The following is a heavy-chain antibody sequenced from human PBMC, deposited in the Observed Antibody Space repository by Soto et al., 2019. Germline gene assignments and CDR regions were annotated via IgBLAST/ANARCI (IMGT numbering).Heavy chain of an antibody. Sequence: ASVKVSCKASGYTFTSYGISWVRQAPGQGLEWMGWISAYNGNTNYAQKLQGRVTMTTDTSTSTAYMELRSLRSDDTALYYCARDEYFNYYGSGNDNFDYWGQGTLVTVSS. D-gene: IGHD3-10*01. CDR2: ISAYNGNT. J-gene: IGHJ4*02. CDR1: GYTFTSYG. CDR3: ARDEYFNYYGSGNDNFDY. V-gene: IGHV1-18*01.